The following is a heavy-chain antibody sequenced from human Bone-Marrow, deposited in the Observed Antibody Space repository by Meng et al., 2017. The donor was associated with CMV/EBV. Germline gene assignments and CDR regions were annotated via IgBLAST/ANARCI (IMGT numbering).Heavy chain of an antibody. CDR3: ARQSRYCSSTSCYNSHFDY. CDR2: IYPDDSDA. Sequence: GESLKISCKGSGYSFTSYWIGWVRQMPGKGLEWMGIIYPDDSDARYSPSFKGQVTISADKSVSTAYLQWSSLKASDTAMYYCARQSRYCSSTSCYNSHFDYWGQGTLVTVSS. V-gene: IGHV5-51*01. D-gene: IGHD2-2*01. J-gene: IGHJ4*02. CDR1: GYSFTSYW.